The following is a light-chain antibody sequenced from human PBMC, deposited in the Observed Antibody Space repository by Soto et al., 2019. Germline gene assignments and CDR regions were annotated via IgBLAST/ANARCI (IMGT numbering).Light chain of an antibody. J-gene: IGLJ1*01. CDR2: EVS. CDR1: SSDVGGYSY. CDR3: SSYTTSNTPLYV. Sequence: QSALTQPASVSGSPGQSITISCTGTSSDVGGYSYVSWYQQHPGKTPKLMIYEVSNRPSGVSHRFSGSKSGNTASLTISGLQTEDEADYYCSSYTTSNTPLYVFGTGTKLTVL. V-gene: IGLV2-14*01.